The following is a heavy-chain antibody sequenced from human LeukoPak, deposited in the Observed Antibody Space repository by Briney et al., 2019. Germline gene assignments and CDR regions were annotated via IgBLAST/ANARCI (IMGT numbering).Heavy chain of an antibody. J-gene: IGHJ4*02. D-gene: IGHD2-15*01. V-gene: IGHV5-51*01. CDR3: ARHAGGMVVAGSSDF. Sequence: GESQEFSWAGCGYIFGSYRLAGGREPPGKGQEWVGIIYPGDFHIRYDPTFQGRVTISAAKSISTAYLHWSSLKAADTAMFYCARHAGGMVVAGSSDFWGQGTLVTVSS. CDR1: GYIFGSYR. CDR2: IYPGDFHI.